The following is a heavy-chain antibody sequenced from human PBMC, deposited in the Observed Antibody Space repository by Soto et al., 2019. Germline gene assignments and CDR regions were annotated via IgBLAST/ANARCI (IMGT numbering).Heavy chain of an antibody. CDR2: MYNTGST. Sequence: PSETLYLTCTVSGGSISGYYWSWIRQPPGKGLEWIGYMYNTGSTVYNPSFKSRVTISVDTSKNQFSLKLNSVTAADTAVYYCARDLWGYCGTDCYPLDVWGQGTTVTVS. V-gene: IGHV4-59*01. CDR1: GGSISGYY. CDR3: ARDLWGYCGTDCYPLDV. J-gene: IGHJ6*02. D-gene: IGHD2-21*02.